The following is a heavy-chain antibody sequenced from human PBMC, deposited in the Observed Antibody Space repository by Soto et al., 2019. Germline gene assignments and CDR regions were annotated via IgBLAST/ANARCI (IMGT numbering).Heavy chain of an antibody. J-gene: IGHJ3*02. CDR1: GGSISSYY. V-gene: IGHV4-59*01. CDR3: ARSEDIAVVVAATHAFDI. Sequence: SETLSLTCTVSGGSISSYYWSWIGPPPGKGLEWIGYIYYSGSTNYNPSLKSPVTISLHTSKNQFSLKLSSVTAADTAVYYCARSEDIAVVVAATHAFDIWGQGTMVTVS. D-gene: IGHD2-15*01. CDR2: IYYSGST.